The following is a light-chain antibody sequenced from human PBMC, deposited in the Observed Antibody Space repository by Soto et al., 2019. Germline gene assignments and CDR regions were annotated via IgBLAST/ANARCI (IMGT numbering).Light chain of an antibody. CDR2: GAS. Sequence: EIVLTQSPATLSLSPGERATLSCRASQSVSSSYLAWYQQNPGQAPRLLIYGASSRATGIPDRFSGSGSGAVFTLTISRLEPEVFVVYFRQQYDSSPRTFGGGTKVEIK. J-gene: IGKJ4*02. V-gene: IGKV3-20*01. CDR1: QSVSSSY. CDR3: QQYDSSPRT.